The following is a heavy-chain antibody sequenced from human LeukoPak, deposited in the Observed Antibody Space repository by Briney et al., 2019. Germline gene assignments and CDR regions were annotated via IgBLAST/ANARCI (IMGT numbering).Heavy chain of an antibody. J-gene: IGHJ6*04. CDR3: AKQLQKGDV. D-gene: IGHD2-2*01. CDR1: GFTFSSYE. Sequence: GGSLRLSCAASGFTFSSYEMNWVRQAPGKGLEWVSYISSSGSTIYYADSVKGRLTISRDNSKNTLYLQMNSLRAEDTAVYYCAKQLQKGDVWGKGTTVTVSS. CDR2: ISSSGSTI. V-gene: IGHV3-48*03.